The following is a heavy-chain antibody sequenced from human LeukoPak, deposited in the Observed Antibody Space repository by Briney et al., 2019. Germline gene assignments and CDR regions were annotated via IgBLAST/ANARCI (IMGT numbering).Heavy chain of an antibody. CDR1: GGPISSYY. D-gene: IGHD6-13*01. J-gene: IGHJ6*02. Sequence: SETLSLTCTVSGGPISSYYWSWIRQPPGKGLEWIGYIYYSGSTNYNPSLKSRVTISVDTSKNQFSLKLSSVTAADTAVYYCASLAAAGPYYYYYGMDVWGQGTTVTVSS. CDR3: ASLAAAGPYYYYYGMDV. V-gene: IGHV4-59*01. CDR2: IYYSGST.